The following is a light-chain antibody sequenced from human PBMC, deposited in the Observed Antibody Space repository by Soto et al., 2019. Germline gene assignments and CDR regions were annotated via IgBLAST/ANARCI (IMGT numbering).Light chain of an antibody. J-gene: IGKJ4*01. V-gene: IGKV1-6*01. Sequence: AIQMTQSPSSLSAFVGDRVTITCRASQDIRKDLGWYQQKPGKAPKLLIYAASSLQSGVPSRFSGSGSGTDFTLTISSLQPEDFASYYGLQDYNYPLTFGGGTKVEIK. CDR3: LQDYNYPLT. CDR1: QDIRKD. CDR2: AAS.